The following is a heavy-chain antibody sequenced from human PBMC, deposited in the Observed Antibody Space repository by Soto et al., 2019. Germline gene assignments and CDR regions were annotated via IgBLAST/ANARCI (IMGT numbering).Heavy chain of an antibody. V-gene: IGHV4-34*01. CDR1: GGSFSGYY. J-gene: IGHJ4*02. CDR3: ARGGRIVVVTAPYYFDY. Sequence: SETLSLTCAVYGGSFSGYYWSWIRQPPGKGLEWIGEINHSGSTNYNPSLKSRVTISVDTSKNQFSLKLSSVTAADTAVYYCARGGRIVVVTAPYYFDYWGQGTLVTVSS. D-gene: IGHD2-21*02. CDR2: INHSGST.